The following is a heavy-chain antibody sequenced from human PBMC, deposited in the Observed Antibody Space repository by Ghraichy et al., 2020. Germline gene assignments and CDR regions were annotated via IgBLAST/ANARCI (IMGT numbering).Heavy chain of an antibody. CDR1: GGSLSGYF. V-gene: IGHV4-34*01. CDR2: LHDIVGS. D-gene: IGHD3-10*01. J-gene: IGHJ6*02. Sequence: SETLSLTCAVSGGSLSGYFWSWIRQPPGKGLKWIAELHDIVGSDSNPSLKSRVSTFLDMAKNHFSLNLTSVTAADTGIYFCARVVRSPVRRPFPPLRGNSNYFGMDVWGQGTTVNVSS. CDR3: ARVVRSPVRRPFPPLRGNSNYFGMDV.